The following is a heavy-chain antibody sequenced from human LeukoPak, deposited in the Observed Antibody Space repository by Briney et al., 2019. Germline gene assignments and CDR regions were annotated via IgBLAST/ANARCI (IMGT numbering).Heavy chain of an antibody. Sequence: SETLSLTCTVSAGSISSNCWNWIRQPPGKGLEWIGYSCSSVSTNYNPSLMSRVTISVDTSKKQFSLRLISVTAADTAVYYCARHQHQLVTGYDYWGQGTLVTVSS. CDR2: SCSSVST. CDR1: AGSISSNC. V-gene: IGHV4-59*08. D-gene: IGHD6-13*01. J-gene: IGHJ4*02. CDR3: ARHQHQLVTGYDY.